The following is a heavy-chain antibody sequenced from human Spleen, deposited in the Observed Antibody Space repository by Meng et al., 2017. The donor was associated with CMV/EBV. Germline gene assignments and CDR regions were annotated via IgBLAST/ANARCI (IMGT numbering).Heavy chain of an antibody. V-gene: IGHV3-7*01. CDR3: ARDLGAVEYYDFWSGYFDFDY. Sequence: SSYWMSWVRQAPGKGLEWVANIKQDGSEKYYVDSVKGRFTISRDNAKNSLYLQMNSLRAEDTAVYYCARDLGAVEYYDFWSGYFDFDYWGQGTLVPSPQ. J-gene: IGHJ4*02. D-gene: IGHD3-3*01. CDR1: SSYW. CDR2: IKQDGSEK.